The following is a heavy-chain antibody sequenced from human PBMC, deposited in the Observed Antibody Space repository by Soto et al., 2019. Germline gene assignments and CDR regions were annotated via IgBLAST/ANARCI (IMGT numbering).Heavy chain of an antibody. V-gene: IGHV4-34*01. J-gene: IGHJ4*02. CDR3: ARDKITGLFDY. D-gene: IGHD2-8*02. CDR1: GGAFRGYY. CDR2: INHSGST. Sequence: SSETLSLTCAVYGGAFRGYYWTWIRQPPGTGLEWIGEINHSGSTNYNPSLKSRVTISVDTPKNQFSLKLTSVTAADTAVYYCARDKITGLFDYWGQGTLVTVSS.